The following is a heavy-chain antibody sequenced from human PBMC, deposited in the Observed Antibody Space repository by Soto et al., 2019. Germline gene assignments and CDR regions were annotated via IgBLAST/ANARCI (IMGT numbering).Heavy chain of an antibody. CDR3: TGEVASGY. J-gene: IGHJ4*02. CDR1: GFTVSTYG. V-gene: IGHV3-30*03. Sequence: QVQLVESGGGVVQPGRSLRLSCAVSGFTVSTYGMHWVRQAPGKGLVWVAVIARAGGTKYNADSVKGRFTISRDNSRNTLLLEMNSLRGVDMAVDYCTGEVASGYWGQGTLVTVSS. D-gene: IGHD2-8*02. CDR2: IARAGGTK.